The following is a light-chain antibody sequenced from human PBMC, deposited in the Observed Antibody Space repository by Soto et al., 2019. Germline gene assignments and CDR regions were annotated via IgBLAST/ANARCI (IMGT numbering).Light chain of an antibody. CDR3: AAWDDSLRGPV. V-gene: IGLV1-47*01. CDR1: SSNIGSNY. Sequence: QAVVTQPPSASGTPRQRVTISCSGSSSNIGSNYVYWYQQLPGTAPKLLIYRSNQRPSRVPDRFSGSQSGTSASLAISGLRSEDEADYHCAAWDDSLRGPVFGGGTKLTVL. CDR2: RSN. J-gene: IGLJ2*01.